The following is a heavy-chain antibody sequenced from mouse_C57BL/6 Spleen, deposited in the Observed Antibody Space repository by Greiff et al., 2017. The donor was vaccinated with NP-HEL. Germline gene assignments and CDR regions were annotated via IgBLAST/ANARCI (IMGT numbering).Heavy chain of an antibody. J-gene: IGHJ1*03. Sequence: DVMLVESGGGLVKPGGSLKLSCAASGFTFSDYGMHWVRQAPEKGLEWVAYISSGSSTIYYADTVKGRFTISRDNAKNTLFLQMTSLRSEDTAMYYCARQDYDYDDWYFDVWGTGTTVTVSS. D-gene: IGHD2-4*01. CDR2: ISSGSSTI. CDR1: GFTFSDYG. V-gene: IGHV5-17*01. CDR3: ARQDYDYDDWYFDV.